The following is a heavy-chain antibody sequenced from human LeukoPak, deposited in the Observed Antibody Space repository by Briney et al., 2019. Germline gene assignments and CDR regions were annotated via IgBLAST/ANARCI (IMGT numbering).Heavy chain of an antibody. CDR1: GFTFSSYS. J-gene: IGHJ6*02. Sequence: GGSLRLSCAASGFTFSSYSMSWVRQAPGKGLEWVSYISSSSSTIYYADSVKGRFTISRDNAKNSLYLQMNSLRAEDTAVYYCTRRGDYAGGSGYNGMDVWGQGTTVTVSS. V-gene: IGHV3-48*01. CDR3: TRRGDYAGGSGYNGMDV. D-gene: IGHD4-17*01. CDR2: ISSSSSTI.